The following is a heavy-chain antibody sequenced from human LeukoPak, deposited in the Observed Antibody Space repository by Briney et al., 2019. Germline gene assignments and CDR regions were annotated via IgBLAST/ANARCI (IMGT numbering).Heavy chain of an antibody. CDR2: ISGSGGST. CDR3: ARSPYGWNYGDY. V-gene: IGHV3-23*01. CDR1: GFTFSSYA. D-gene: IGHD6-19*01. Sequence: PGGSLRLSCAASGFTFSSYAMSWVRQAPGKRLEWVSAISGSGGSTYYADSVKGRFTISRDNSKNTLYLQMNSLRAEDTAVYYCARSPYGWNYGDYWGQGTLVTVSS. J-gene: IGHJ4*02.